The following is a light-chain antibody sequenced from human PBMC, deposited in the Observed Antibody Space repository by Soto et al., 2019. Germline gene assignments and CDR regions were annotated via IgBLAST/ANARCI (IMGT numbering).Light chain of an antibody. Sequence: IHLTDSPSSLSASVLDRVSITCLASQGIGSYLAWYQQKPGEAPKLLIFAASTLQSGVPSRFSGSGSGTDFTLTISSLQAEDFATYYCQQLSTYPSTFGGGTKVDIK. CDR2: AAS. V-gene: IGKV1-9*01. CDR1: QGIGSY. CDR3: QQLSTYPST. J-gene: IGKJ4*01.